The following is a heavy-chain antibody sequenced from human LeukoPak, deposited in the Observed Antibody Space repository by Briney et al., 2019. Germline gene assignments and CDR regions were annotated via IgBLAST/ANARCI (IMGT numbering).Heavy chain of an antibody. CDR1: GFTFRTSG. V-gene: IGHV3-23*01. J-gene: IGHJ4*02. CDR2: ISGSGVST. D-gene: IGHD5-18*01. Sequence: GGSLRLSCAASGFTFRTSGMSWVRQAPGKGLEWVSAISGSGVSTYYADSVKGRFTVSRDNSKNTLYLQMNSLRAEDTAVYYCAKEYGYTYGEFDYWGQGTLVTVSS. CDR3: AKEYGYTYGEFDY.